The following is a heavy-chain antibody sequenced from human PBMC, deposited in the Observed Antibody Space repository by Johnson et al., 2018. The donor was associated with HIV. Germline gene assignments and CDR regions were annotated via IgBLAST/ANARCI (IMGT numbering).Heavy chain of an antibody. CDR2: INSDGSST. J-gene: IGHJ3*02. CDR3: ARAPYSSSWYRDAFDI. D-gene: IGHD6-13*01. V-gene: IGHV3-74*02. Sequence: VQLVESGGGLVQPGGSLRLSCVVSGFTFSTNWMHWVRQAPGKGLVWVSRINSDGSSTSYADSVKGRFTISRDNAKNTLYLQMNSLRAEDTAVYYCARAPYSSSWYRDAFDIWGQGTMVTVSS. CDR1: GFTFSTNW.